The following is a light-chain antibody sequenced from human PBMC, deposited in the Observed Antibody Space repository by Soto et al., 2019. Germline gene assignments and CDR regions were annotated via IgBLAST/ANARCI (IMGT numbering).Light chain of an antibody. V-gene: IGLV1-44*01. CDR3: AAWDDSLHVV. CDR1: SSNIGSNT. Sequence: QSVLTQPPSASGTPGQRVTISCSGSSSNIGSNTVNWYQQLPGTAPKLLIYSNNQRPSGVPDRCSGSKSGTSASLAISGLQSEDEADYYCAAWDDSLHVVFGGGTKLTVL. CDR2: SNN. J-gene: IGLJ2*01.